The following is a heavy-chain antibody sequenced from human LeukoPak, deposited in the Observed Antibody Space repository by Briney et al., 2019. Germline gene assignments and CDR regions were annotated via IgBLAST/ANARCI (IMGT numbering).Heavy chain of an antibody. Sequence: SETLSLTCAVYGGSFSGYYWSWIRQPPGKGLEWIGEINHSGSTNYNPSLKSRVTISVDTSKNQFSLKLSSVTAADTAVYYCARGSEAYGGTDLYYFDYWGQGTLVTVSS. CDR3: ARGSEAYGGTDLYYFDY. D-gene: IGHD1-26*01. V-gene: IGHV4-34*01. CDR1: GGSFSGYY. J-gene: IGHJ4*02. CDR2: INHSGST.